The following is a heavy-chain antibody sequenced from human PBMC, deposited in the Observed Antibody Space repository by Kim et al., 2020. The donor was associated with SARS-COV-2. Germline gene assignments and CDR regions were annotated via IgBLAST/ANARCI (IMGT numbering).Heavy chain of an antibody. Sequence: HISYPDSVKGRFIISRDNTKSTLYLQMNSLRPEDTAVYYSLAEIGSRSFDHWGQGTLVTVSS. V-gene: IGHV3-30*01. CDR3: LAEIGSRSFDH. J-gene: IGHJ4*02. CDR2: HI. D-gene: IGHD3-10*01.